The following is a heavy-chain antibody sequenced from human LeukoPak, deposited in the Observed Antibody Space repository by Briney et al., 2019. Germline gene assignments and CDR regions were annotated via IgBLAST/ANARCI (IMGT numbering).Heavy chain of an antibody. CDR3: TTVALDYGDYVATNFDY. CDR1: GFTFSNAW. V-gene: IGHV3-15*01. Sequence: PWVSLRLSCAASGFTFSNAWMSWDRQAPGKGLEWVGRIKSKTDGGTTDYAAPVKGRFTISRDDSKNTLYLQMNSLKTEDTAVYYCTTVALDYGDYVATNFDYWGQGTLVTVSS. CDR2: IKSKTDGGTT. J-gene: IGHJ4*02. D-gene: IGHD4-17*01.